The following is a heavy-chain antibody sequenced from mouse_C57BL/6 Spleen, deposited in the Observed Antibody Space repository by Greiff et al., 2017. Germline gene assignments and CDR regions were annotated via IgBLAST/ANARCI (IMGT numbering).Heavy chain of an antibody. D-gene: IGHD4-1*01. CDR2: INPNNGGT. Sequence: EVQLQQSGPELVKPGASVKMSCKASGYTFTDYNMHWVKQSHGKSLEWIGYINPNNGGTSYNQKFKGKATLTVNKSSSTAYMELRSLTSEDSAVYYCARSPKLRDPYFDYWGQGTTLTVSS. CDR3: ARSPKLRDPYFDY. J-gene: IGHJ2*01. CDR1: GYTFTDYN. V-gene: IGHV1-22*01.